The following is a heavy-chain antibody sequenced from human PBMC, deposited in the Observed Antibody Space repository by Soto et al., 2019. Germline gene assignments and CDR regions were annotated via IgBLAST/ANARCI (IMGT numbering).Heavy chain of an antibody. J-gene: IGHJ6*02. CDR3: ARDTHYYDSSGYYNYYYGMDV. CDR2: IKQDGSEK. D-gene: IGHD3-22*01. CDR1: RFTFSSYW. Sequence: GGSLRLSCAASRFTFSSYWMSWVRQAPGKGLEWVANIKQDGSEKYYVDSVKGRFTISRDNAKNSLYLQMNSLRAEDTAVYYCARDTHYYDSSGYYNYYYGMDVWGQGTTVTVSS. V-gene: IGHV3-7*01.